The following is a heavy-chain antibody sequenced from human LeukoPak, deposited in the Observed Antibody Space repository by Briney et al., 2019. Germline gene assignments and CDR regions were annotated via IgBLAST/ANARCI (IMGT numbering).Heavy chain of an antibody. CDR1: GGSISSYY. J-gene: IGHJ5*02. CDR2: IYYSGST. Sequence: SETLSLTCTVSGGSISSYYWSWIRQPPGKGLEWIGYIYYSGSTNYNPSLKSRVTISVDTSKNQFSLKLSSVTAADTAVYYCARELRGVIPNWFDPWGQGTLVTVSS. CDR3: ARELRGVIPNWFDP. D-gene: IGHD3-10*01. V-gene: IGHV4-59*12.